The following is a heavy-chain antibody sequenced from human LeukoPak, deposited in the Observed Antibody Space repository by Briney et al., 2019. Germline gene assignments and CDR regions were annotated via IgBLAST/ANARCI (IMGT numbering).Heavy chain of an antibody. CDR2: IYYTGST. V-gene: IGHV4-39*07. CDR1: GDSISSSGYY. D-gene: IGHD3-10*01. CDR3: ARGRPQGMVRGALSGGGQQLDFDY. Sequence: PSETLSLTCTVSGDSISSSGYYWGWIRQPPGKGLEWIGSIYYTGSTYYNPSLKSRVTISVDTSKNQFSLKLSSVTAADTAVYYCARGRPQGMVRGALSGGGQQLDFDYWGQGTLVTVSS. J-gene: IGHJ4*02.